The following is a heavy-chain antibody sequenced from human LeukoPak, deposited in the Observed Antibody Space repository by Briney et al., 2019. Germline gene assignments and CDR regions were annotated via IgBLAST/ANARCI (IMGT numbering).Heavy chain of an antibody. CDR2: IHASGTS. CDR3: ARDGLYSYGYSYFDY. D-gene: IGHD5-18*01. Sequence: PSETLSLTCSVSGGSISSYHWSWIRQPAGKGLEWIGRIHASGTSNYNPSLKSRVTMSVDTSKNQFSLKLTSVTAADTAVYYCARDGLYSYGYSYFDYWGQGTLVTVSS. CDR1: GGSISSYH. V-gene: IGHV4-4*07. J-gene: IGHJ4*02.